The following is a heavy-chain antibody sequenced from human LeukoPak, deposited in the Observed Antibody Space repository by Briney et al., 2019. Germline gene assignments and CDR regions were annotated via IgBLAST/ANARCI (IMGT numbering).Heavy chain of an antibody. Sequence: PSETLSLTCTVSGGSVTYTNYYWGWIRQPPGKGLQWIGVIYYNGKTYYNPSLKSRVTISVDTSKNHFSLNLRSVTAADTAVYYCAREADYGSGSYPDYWGQGTLVTVSS. V-gene: IGHV4-39*07. CDR2: IYYNGKT. CDR1: GGSVTYTNYY. CDR3: AREADYGSGSYPDY. D-gene: IGHD3-10*01. J-gene: IGHJ4*02.